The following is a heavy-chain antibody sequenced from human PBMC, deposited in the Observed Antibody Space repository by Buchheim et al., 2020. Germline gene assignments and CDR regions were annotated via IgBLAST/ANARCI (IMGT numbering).Heavy chain of an antibody. Sequence: EVQLLESGGGLVQPGGSVRLSCVGSGYTFSNYAMSWVRQAPGKGLEWVSAISSGAGGIKYADSVKGRFTISRANSRTTLYLQMNSLTAGDTAIYYCAKDGYSSGWGFDYWGQGTL. CDR3: AKDGYSSGWGFDY. V-gene: IGHV3-23*01. CDR1: GYTFSNYA. D-gene: IGHD6-19*01. J-gene: IGHJ4*02. CDR2: ISSGAGGI.